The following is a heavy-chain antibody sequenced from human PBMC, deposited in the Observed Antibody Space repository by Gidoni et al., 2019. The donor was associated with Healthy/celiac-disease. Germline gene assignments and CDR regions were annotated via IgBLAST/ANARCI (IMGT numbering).Heavy chain of an antibody. CDR2: RWYDGSNK. Sequence: QVQLVESGGGVVQPGRSLRLSCAASGFTFSRYGMPGVRQAPGKGPEWVAVRWYDGSNKYYADSVKGRFTISRDNSKNTLYLQMNSLRAEDTAVYYCARDYYGSGSYYDYWGQGTLVTVSS. CDR1: GFTFSRYG. V-gene: IGHV3-33*01. J-gene: IGHJ4*02. CDR3: ARDYYGSGSYYDY. D-gene: IGHD3-10*01.